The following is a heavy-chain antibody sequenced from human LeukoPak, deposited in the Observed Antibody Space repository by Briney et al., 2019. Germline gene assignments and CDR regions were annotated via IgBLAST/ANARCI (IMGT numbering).Heavy chain of an antibody. J-gene: IGHJ4*02. CDR2: IFYSGST. V-gene: IGHV4-39*07. D-gene: IGHD3-16*01. CDR3: ARGKSRGGHIDY. Sequence: SETLSLTCTVSSGSISTSNYYWGWVRQPPGKALEWIGNIFYSGSTYYSPSLKSRVTISLDTSRNQFSLKVRSVTAADTAVYFCARGKSRGGHIDYWGQGTLVTVSS. CDR1: SGSISTSNYY.